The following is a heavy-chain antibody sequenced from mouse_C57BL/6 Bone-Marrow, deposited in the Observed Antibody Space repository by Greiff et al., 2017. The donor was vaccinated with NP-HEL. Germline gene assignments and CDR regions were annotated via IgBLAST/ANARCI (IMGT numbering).Heavy chain of an antibody. CDR3: ARGYYGSSWFAY. V-gene: IGHV5-4*01. D-gene: IGHD1-1*01. Sequence: DVQLVESGGGLVKPGGSLKLSCAASGFTFSSYAMSWVRQTPEKRLEWVATISDGGSYTYYPDNVKGRFTISRDNAKNNLYLQMSHLKSEDTAMDYCARGYYGSSWFAYWGQGTLVTVSA. J-gene: IGHJ3*01. CDR1: GFTFSSYA. CDR2: ISDGGSYT.